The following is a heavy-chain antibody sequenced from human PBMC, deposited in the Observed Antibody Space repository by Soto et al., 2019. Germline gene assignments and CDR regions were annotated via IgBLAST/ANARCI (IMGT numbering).Heavy chain of an antibody. D-gene: IGHD3-3*01. V-gene: IGHV3-73*01. CDR1: GFTVSSSA. Sequence: EVQLVESGGGLVQPGGSLKLSCAASGFTVSSSALHWVRQASGKGLEWVGRIRSKGNNYATAYGASLKGRFTISRDDSKNTAYLQMNSLNTEDTAVYYCSRQASDFWSGKPQYYMDVWGKGTTVTVSS. CDR2: IRSKGNNYAT. J-gene: IGHJ6*03. CDR3: SRQASDFWSGKPQYYMDV.